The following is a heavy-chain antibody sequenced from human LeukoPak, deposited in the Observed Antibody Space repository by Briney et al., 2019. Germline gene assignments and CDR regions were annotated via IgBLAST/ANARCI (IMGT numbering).Heavy chain of an antibody. CDR2: ISGSGGST. V-gene: IGHV3-23*01. CDR1: GFTFSSYA. CDR3: AKGLLLTGYLLDY. J-gene: IGHJ4*02. D-gene: IGHD3-9*01. Sequence: GGSLRLSCAASGFTFSSYAMSWVRRAPGKGLEWVSAISGSGGSTYYADSVKGRFTISRDNSKNTLYLQMNSLRAEDTAVYYCAKGLLLTGYLLDYWGQGTLVTVSS.